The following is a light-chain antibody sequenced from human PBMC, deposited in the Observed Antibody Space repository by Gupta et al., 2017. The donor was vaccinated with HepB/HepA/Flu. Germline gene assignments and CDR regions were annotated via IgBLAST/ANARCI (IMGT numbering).Light chain of an antibody. CDR1: QSISSY. Sequence: DIQMTQSPSSLSASVGDRVTITCRASQSISSYLNWYQQKPGKAPKLLIYAASSLQSGVPSRFSGSGSGTDFTLTISSLQPEDFATYYCQQSYSTLPCSFGQGTKLEIK. V-gene: IGKV1-39*01. CDR3: QQSYSTLPCS. J-gene: IGKJ2*04. CDR2: AAS.